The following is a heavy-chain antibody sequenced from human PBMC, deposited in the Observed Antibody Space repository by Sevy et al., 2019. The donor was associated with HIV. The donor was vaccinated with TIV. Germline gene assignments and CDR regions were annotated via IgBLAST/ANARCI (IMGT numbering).Heavy chain of an antibody. Sequence: GGSLRLSCAASGFNFDEFAIHWVRQAPGKGPEWVSGISYNSGSIGYADSVKGRFNISRDNAKKSLYLQMNSLRIEDTALYYCAKARGGYRNHYYYPMDVWGQGTTVTVSS. CDR3: AKARGGYRNHYYYPMDV. CDR2: ISYNSGSI. V-gene: IGHV3-9*01. CDR1: GFNFDEFA. J-gene: IGHJ6*02. D-gene: IGHD3-22*01.